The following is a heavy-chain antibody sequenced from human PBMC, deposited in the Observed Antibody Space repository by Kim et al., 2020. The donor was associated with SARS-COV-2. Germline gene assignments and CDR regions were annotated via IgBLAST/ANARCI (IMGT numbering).Heavy chain of an antibody. V-gene: IGHV4-34*01. CDR3: ASLRALAHSYYYYGMDV. CDR1: GGSFSGYY. J-gene: IGHJ6*02. CDR2: INHSGST. D-gene: IGHD3-16*01. Sequence: SETLSLTCAVYGGSFSGYYWSWIRQPPGKGLEWIGEINHSGSTNYNPSLKSRVTISVDTSKNQFSLKLSSVTAADTAVYYCASLRALAHSYYYYGMDVWGQGTTVTVSS.